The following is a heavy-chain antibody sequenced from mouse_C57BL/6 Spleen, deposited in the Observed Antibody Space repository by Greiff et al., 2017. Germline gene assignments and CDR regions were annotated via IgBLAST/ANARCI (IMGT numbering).Heavy chain of an antibody. CDR2: IVPSDSYT. J-gene: IGHJ4*01. CDR1: GYTFTSYW. CDR3: APGWEDLYSMDY. V-gene: IGHV1-59*01. Sequence: VQLQQSGAELVRPGTSVKLSCKASGYTFTSYWMHWVKQRPGQGLEWIGVIVPSDSYTNYNQKFKGKATLTVDTSSSTAYMQLRCLSCADSAVSYCAPGWEDLYSMDYWGQGTSVTVSS. D-gene: IGHD1-1*02.